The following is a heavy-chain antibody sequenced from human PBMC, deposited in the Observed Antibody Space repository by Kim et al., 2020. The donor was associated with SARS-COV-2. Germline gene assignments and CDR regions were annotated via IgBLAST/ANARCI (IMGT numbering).Heavy chain of an antibody. D-gene: IGHD3-10*01. CDR3: AKGTTLLWFAEGGMDV. CDR2: ISFDGNNK. Sequence: GGSLRLSCAASGFTFSYYGMHWVRQAPGKGLEWVAVISFDGNNKYYADSVKGRFTISRDNSKNTLYLQVNSLRAEDTAVYYCAKGTTLLWFAEGGMDVWGREPTVTVS. CDR1: GFTFSYYG. J-gene: IGHJ6*02. V-gene: IGHV3-30*18.